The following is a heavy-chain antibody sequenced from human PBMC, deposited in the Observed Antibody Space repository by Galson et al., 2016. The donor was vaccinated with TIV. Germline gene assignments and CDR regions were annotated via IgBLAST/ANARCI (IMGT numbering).Heavy chain of an antibody. D-gene: IGHD1/OR15-1a*01. V-gene: IGHV4-34*01. Sequence: ETLSLTCAVYGGSFSGSFSGYSWTWVRQSAGKKLEWIGEITHRGNTKYNPSLQSRVTVSIDTSNNQFSLRLSSLTAAYTALYYCSRGLTWNTGNRDLSYDMDVWGEGATVTISS. CDR2: ITHRGNT. CDR3: SRGLTWNTGNRDLSYDMDV. CDR1: GGSFSGSFSGYS. J-gene: IGHJ6*03.